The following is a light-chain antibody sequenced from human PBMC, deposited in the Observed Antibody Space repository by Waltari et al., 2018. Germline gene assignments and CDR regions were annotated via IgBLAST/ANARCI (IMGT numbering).Light chain of an antibody. CDR1: QSVLYTSNNKNY. CDR3: QQYYRSRT. CDR2: WAS. J-gene: IGKJ1*01. Sequence: DIVLTQSPDSLAVSLGERATISCKSSQSVLYTSNNKNYLAWYQQKPGQPPRLLIYWASTRESGVPDRFSGSGSGTDFTLTISSLQAEDVAVYYCQQYYRSRTFGQGTKVEIK. V-gene: IGKV4-1*01.